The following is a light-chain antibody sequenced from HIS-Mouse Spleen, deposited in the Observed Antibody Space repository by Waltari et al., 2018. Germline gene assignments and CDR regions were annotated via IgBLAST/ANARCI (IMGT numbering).Light chain of an antibody. J-gene: IGLJ3*02. CDR2: EGS. CDR1: SCAVWRYNL. V-gene: IGLV2-23*01. CDR3: CSYAGSSTWV. Sequence: QSALTQPASVSGSPGQSITLSCTGPSCAVWRYNLLSCYQQHPGKAPKLMIYEGSKRPSGVSNRFSGSKSGNTASLTISGLQAEDEADYYCCSYAGSSTWVFGGGTKLTVL.